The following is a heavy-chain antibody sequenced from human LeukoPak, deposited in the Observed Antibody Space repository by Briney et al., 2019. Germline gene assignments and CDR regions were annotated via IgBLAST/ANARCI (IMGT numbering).Heavy chain of an antibody. J-gene: IGHJ6*02. Sequence: SETLSLTCIVSGGSISSHYWSWIRQPPGKGLEWIGEINHSGSTNYNPSLKSRVTISVDTSKNQFSLKLSSVTAADTAVYYCARGRLLWFGELLTNLYYYYGMDVWGQGTTVTVSS. CDR1: GGSISSHY. CDR2: INHSGST. D-gene: IGHD3-10*01. V-gene: IGHV4-34*01. CDR3: ARGRLLWFGELLTNLYYYYGMDV.